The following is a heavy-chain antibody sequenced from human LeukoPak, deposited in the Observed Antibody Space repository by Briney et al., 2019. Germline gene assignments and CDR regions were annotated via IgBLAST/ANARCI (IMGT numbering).Heavy chain of an antibody. CDR1: GYTFTSYA. D-gene: IGHD4-11*01. CDR2: INAGNGNT. Sequence: ASVKVSCKASGYTFTSYAMHWVRQAPGQRLEWMGWINAGNGNTKYSQKFQGRVTITRDTSASTAYMELSSLRSEDTAVYYCARLSHTVTTFWDYWGQGTLVTVSS. J-gene: IGHJ4*02. V-gene: IGHV1-3*01. CDR3: ARLSHTVTTFWDY.